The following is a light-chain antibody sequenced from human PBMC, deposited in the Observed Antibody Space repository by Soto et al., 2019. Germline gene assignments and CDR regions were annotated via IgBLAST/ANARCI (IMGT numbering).Light chain of an antibody. Sequence: QPVLTQPPSASGTPGQKVTISCSGASSNIGNNFVSCYQQVPGTAPKLLIYSDDQRPSGVPDRVSGSKSGTSAALAISGLRYEEEADYYCSTWDASLSCRVFGGGTKLTVL. CDR3: STWDASLSCRV. J-gene: IGLJ3*02. CDR2: SDD. V-gene: IGLV1-47*02. CDR1: SSNIGNNF.